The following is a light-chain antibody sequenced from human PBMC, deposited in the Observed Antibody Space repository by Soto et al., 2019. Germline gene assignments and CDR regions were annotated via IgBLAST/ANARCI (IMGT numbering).Light chain of an antibody. CDR2: SNN. J-gene: IGLJ1*01. CDR1: SSNIGTKT. CDR3: AAWDDSLNGYV. V-gene: IGLV1-44*01. Sequence: QSVLIQPPSASGTPGQRVTISCSGSSSNIGTKTVNWYQQLPGTAPKLLIYSNNQRPSGVPDRFSVSKSGSSASLAISGLQSEDEADYYCAAWDDSLNGYVFGTGTKVTVL.